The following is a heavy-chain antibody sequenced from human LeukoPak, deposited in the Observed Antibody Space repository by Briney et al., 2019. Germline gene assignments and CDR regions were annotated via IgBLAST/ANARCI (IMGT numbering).Heavy chain of an antibody. J-gene: IGHJ4*02. D-gene: IGHD1/OR15-1a*01. CDR2: INGDGSTS. Sequence: GGSLRLSCAASGFTFYSYWMHWVRQAPGKGLVWVSCINGDGSTSNYADSVKGRFTISRDNSKNTLYLQMNSLRPEDTAVYYCAKPQPGTPPVAFDHWGQGTLVTVSS. CDR1: GFTFYSYW. CDR3: AKPQPGTPPVAFDH. V-gene: IGHV3-74*01.